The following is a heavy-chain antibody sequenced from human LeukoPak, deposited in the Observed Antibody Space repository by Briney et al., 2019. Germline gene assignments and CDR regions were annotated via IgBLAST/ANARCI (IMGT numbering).Heavy chain of an antibody. J-gene: IGHJ4*02. D-gene: IGHD1-14*01. CDR3: AREIVGGFNPGAY. V-gene: IGHV4-4*02. Sequence: SETLSLTCTVSLDSTTSNFWSWVRQPPGKGLEWIGEIHRSGSTNYNPSLQSRVTISIDRSKNQIPLELSSVTAADTAVYYCAREIVGGFNPGAYWGQGTLVTVSS. CDR1: LDSTTSNF. CDR2: IHRSGST.